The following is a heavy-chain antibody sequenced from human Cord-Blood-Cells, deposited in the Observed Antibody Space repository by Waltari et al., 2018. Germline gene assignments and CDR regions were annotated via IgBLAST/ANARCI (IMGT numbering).Heavy chain of an antibody. Sequence: QVQLVQSGAEVKKPGSSVKVSCKASGGTFSSYAISWVRQAPGQGLEWMGEIIPIFGTANYAQKFEGRVTITADESTSTAYMGLSSLRSEDTAVYYCARSRNIVATIYYYYMDVWGKGTTVTVSS. V-gene: IGHV1-69*01. CDR3: ARSRNIVATIYYYYMDV. D-gene: IGHD5-12*01. CDR1: GGTFSSYA. CDR2: IIPIFGTA. J-gene: IGHJ6*03.